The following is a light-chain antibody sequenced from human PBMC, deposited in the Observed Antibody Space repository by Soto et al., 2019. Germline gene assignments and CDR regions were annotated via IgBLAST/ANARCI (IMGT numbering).Light chain of an antibody. V-gene: IGKV1-5*03. CDR1: QSISSW. Sequence: DIQMTQSPSTLSASVGDRVTITCRSSQSISSWLAWYQQKPGKAPKLLIYKASSLERGVPSRFSGSGSGTEFTLTISSLQPDDFATYYCHEYKSYSPFGQGTKLEIK. J-gene: IGKJ2*01. CDR3: HEYKSYSP. CDR2: KAS.